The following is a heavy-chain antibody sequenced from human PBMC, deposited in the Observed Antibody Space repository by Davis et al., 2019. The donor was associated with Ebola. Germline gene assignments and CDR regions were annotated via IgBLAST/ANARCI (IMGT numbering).Heavy chain of an antibody. CDR1: GFTFSSYA. CDR3: AKDGYKGSVYYYYGMDV. CDR2: ISYDGSNK. D-gene: IGHD2-2*02. V-gene: IGHV3-30-3*01. Sequence: GESLKISCAASGFTFSSYAMHWVRQAPGKGLEWVAVISYDGSNKYYADSVKGRFTISRDNSKNTLYLQMNSLRAEDTAVYYCAKDGYKGSVYYYYGMDVWGQGTTVTVSS. J-gene: IGHJ6*02.